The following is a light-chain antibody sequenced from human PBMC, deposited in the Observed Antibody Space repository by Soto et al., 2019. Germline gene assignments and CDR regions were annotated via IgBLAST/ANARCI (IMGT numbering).Light chain of an antibody. Sequence: EIVMTQSTATLSVSPGERATLSCRASQSVSSNLAWYQQRPGQAPRLLIYGASTSATGIPARIRGSGSGTEFTLSISRLQSEDFAVYHCQQYSNGHPPLTFGQGTRLEI. J-gene: IGKJ5*01. CDR2: GAS. CDR1: QSVSSN. CDR3: QQYSNGHPPLT. V-gene: IGKV3-15*01.